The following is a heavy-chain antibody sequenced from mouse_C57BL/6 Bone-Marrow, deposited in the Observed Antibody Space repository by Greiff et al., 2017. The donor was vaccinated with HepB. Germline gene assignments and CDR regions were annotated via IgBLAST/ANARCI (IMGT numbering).Heavy chain of an antibody. CDR1: GYTFTDYN. CDR2: INPNNGGT. V-gene: IGHV1-18*01. CDR3: ARSPYYYGSPWFAY. J-gene: IGHJ3*01. D-gene: IGHD1-1*01. Sequence: SGPELVKPGASVKIPCKASGYTFTDYNMDWVKQSHGKSLEWIGDINPNNGGTIYNQKFKGKATLTVDKSSSTAYMELRSLTSEDTAVYYCARSPYYYGSPWFAYWGQGTLVTVSA.